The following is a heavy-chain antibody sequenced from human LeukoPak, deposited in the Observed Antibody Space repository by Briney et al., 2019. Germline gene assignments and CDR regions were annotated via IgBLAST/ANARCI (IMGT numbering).Heavy chain of an antibody. Sequence: PGGSLRLSCAASGFTFSSYWMHWVRQAPGKGLVWVSRINSDGSSTSYADSVKGRFTISRDNAKNTLYLQMNSLRAEDTAVYYCARVAGYYYDSSGYYYQRQEFQHWGQGTLVTVSS. CDR1: GFTFSSYW. J-gene: IGHJ1*01. CDR3: ARVAGYYYDSSGYYYQRQEFQH. V-gene: IGHV3-74*01. CDR2: INSDGSST. D-gene: IGHD3-22*01.